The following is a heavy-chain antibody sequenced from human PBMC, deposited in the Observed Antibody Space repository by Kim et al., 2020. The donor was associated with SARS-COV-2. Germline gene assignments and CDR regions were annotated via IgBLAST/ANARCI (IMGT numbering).Heavy chain of an antibody. V-gene: IGHV1-46*01. Sequence: AQKFQGRVTMTRDTSTSTVYMELSSLRSEDTAVYYCARAGCDRPVDGFDYWGQGTLVTVSS. J-gene: IGHJ4*02. D-gene: IGHD3-22*01. CDR3: ARAGCDRPVDGFDY.